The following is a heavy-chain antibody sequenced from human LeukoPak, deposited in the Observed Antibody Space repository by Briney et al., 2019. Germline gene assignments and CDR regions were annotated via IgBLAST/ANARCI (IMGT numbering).Heavy chain of an antibody. V-gene: IGHV3-23*01. Sequence: GGSLRLSCAASGFTFSSYAMSWVRQAPGKGLEWFSAISGSGGSTYYADSVKGRFTISRDNSKNTLYLQMNSLRAEDTAVYYCAKVVQYYDSSGYYYDYWGQGTLVTVSS. CDR2: ISGSGGST. CDR1: GFTFSSYA. D-gene: IGHD3-22*01. CDR3: AKVVQYYDSSGYYYDY. J-gene: IGHJ4*02.